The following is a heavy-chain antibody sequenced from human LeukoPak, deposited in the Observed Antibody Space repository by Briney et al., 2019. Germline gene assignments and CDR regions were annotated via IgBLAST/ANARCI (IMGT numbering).Heavy chain of an antibody. Sequence: SGTLSLTCAVSGASISSDDWWNWVRQPPGKGLEWIGEIYHSGTTNYNPSLKSRVTISVDKSKNHFSLKLTSVTAADTAAYYCARAYSPSVWGQGTLVTVSS. V-gene: IGHV4-4*02. CDR2: IYHSGTT. D-gene: IGHD5-18*01. CDR1: GASISSDDW. CDR3: ARAYSPSV. J-gene: IGHJ4*02.